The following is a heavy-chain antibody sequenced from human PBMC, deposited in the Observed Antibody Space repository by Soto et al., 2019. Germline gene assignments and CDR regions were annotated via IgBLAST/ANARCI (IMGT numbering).Heavy chain of an antibody. V-gene: IGHV3-48*03. D-gene: IGHD1-1*01. J-gene: IGHJ4*02. Sequence: SLRLSCAASGFALSSFEMDWVRQAPGKGLEWVSYINMDGGSTHYAESVKGRFTISRDNGRNSLSLQMDSLRVEDTAVYYCVRDHSGLKDFDYWGQGTLVTVSS. CDR3: VRDHSGLKDFDY. CDR2: INMDGGST. CDR1: GFALSSFE.